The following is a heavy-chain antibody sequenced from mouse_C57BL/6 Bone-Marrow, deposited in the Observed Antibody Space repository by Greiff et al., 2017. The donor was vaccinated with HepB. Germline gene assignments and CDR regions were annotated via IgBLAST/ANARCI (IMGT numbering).Heavy chain of an antibody. Sequence: QVTLKESGPGILQPSQTLSLTCSFSGFSLSTSGMGVGWIHQPSGNGLEWLAHIWWNDNKYYNTALKSRLTISKDTSNNQVFLKIASVDTADTATYYCARNDDYYGSSYYFDYWGQGTTLTVSS. CDR3: ARNDDYYGSSYYFDY. J-gene: IGHJ2*01. V-gene: IGHV8-11*01. CDR2: IWWNDNK. CDR1: GFSLSTSGMG. D-gene: IGHD1-1*01.